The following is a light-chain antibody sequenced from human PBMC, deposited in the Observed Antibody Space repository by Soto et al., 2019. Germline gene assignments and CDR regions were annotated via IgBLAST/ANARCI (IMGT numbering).Light chain of an antibody. CDR2: DAS. CDR3: QYRGLWPPAAT. V-gene: IGKV3-11*01. J-gene: IGKJ4*01. Sequence: EIVLTQSPVTLSLSPGERATLSCRASQSINNYLAWYQQKPGQPPRLLIYDASNRATAIPVRFSGSGSGTDFTLTISSLEPEDSAVYYCQYRGLWPPAATFGGGTKVEIK. CDR1: QSINNY.